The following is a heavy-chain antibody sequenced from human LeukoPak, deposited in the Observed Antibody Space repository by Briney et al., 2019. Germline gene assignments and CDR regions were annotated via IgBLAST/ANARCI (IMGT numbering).Heavy chain of an antibody. CDR3: ARLSFDWLLDFDY. Sequence: SETLSLTCTVSGGSISSYYWSWIRQPPGKGLEWIGYIYYSGYTNYNPSLKSRVTISVDTSKNQFSLKLSSVTAADTAVYYCARLSFDWLLDFDYWGQGTLVTVSS. V-gene: IGHV4-59*08. CDR2: IYYSGYT. D-gene: IGHD3-9*01. J-gene: IGHJ4*02. CDR1: GGSISSYY.